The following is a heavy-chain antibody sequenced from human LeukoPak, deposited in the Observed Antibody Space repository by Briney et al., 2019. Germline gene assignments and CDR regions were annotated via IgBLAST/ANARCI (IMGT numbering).Heavy chain of an antibody. Sequence: HPGGSLRLSCAASGFTVSGTHMSWVRQAPGKGLEWVSAIYTGGTTYYSDSVEGRFTISRDKSKNTLYPQMDSLRVEDTAVYYCARDQATSGGGLDSWGQGTLVTVSS. D-gene: IGHD3-16*01. CDR2: IYTGGTT. J-gene: IGHJ4*02. CDR1: GFTVSGTH. CDR3: ARDQATSGGGLDS. V-gene: IGHV3-53*01.